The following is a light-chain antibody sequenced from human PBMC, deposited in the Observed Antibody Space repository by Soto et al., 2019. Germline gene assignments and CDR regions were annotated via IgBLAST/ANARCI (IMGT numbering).Light chain of an antibody. V-gene: IGKV3-15*01. CDR1: QDVTTN. CDR3: QQYNNLPFS. Sequence: PVILSARQRGGAMLSWIAAQDVTTNFAWYQLRPGQPPKLLIYAISTGASGVPARFSGSGSGTEFTLTISGLQSEDFALYFCQQYNNLPFSFGQGRRLEI. CDR2: AIS. J-gene: IGKJ5*01.